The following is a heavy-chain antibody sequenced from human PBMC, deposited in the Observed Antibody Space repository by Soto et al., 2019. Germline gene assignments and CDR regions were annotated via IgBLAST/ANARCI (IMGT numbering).Heavy chain of an antibody. CDR3: TTDCSGGSCYLAGPY. CDR1: GFAFSPAW. Sequence: GGSLRLSCAASGFAFSPAWMTWVRQAPGKRLEWVALIKSKTDGGTTDYAAPVKGRFTISRDDSKNTLYLQMNSLKTEDTAVYYCTTDCSGGSCYLAGPYWGQGTLVTVSS. CDR2: IKSKTDGGTT. J-gene: IGHJ4*02. D-gene: IGHD2-15*01. V-gene: IGHV3-15*01.